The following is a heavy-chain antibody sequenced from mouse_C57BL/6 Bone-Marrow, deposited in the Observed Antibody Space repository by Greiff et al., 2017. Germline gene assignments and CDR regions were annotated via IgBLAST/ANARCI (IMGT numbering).Heavy chain of an antibody. CDR3: ARGDYYGSSFWFAY. CDR2: IYYSGTI. D-gene: IGHD1-1*01. CDR1: GISITTGNYR. V-gene: IGHV3-5*01. Sequence: EVQLQQSGPGLVKPSQTVFLTCTVTGISITTGNYRWSWIRQFPGNKLEWIGYIYYSGTITYNPSLTSPTTITRDTPKNQSFLEMNTWTAEDTATCYCARGDYYGSSFWFAYWGQGTLVTVSA. J-gene: IGHJ3*01.